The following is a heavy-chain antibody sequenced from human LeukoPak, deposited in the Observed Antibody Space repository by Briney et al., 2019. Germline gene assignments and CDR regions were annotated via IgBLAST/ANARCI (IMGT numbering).Heavy chain of an antibody. Sequence: PGRSLRLSCAASGFTFDDYAMHWVRQAPGKGLEWVSAISGSGGSTYYADSVKGRFTISRDNSKNTLYLQMNSLRAEDTAVYYCAKAPIRFLEWFDYWGQGTLVTVSS. CDR1: GFTFDDYA. CDR2: ISGSGGST. D-gene: IGHD3-3*01. V-gene: IGHV3-23*01. J-gene: IGHJ4*02. CDR3: AKAPIRFLEWFDY.